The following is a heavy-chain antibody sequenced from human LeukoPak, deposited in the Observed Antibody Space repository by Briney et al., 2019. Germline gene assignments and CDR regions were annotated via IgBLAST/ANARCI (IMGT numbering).Heavy chain of an antibody. J-gene: IGHJ4*02. D-gene: IGHD2-15*01. CDR3: AKALRYCSGGSCYWSRIDN. Sequence: GGSLRLSCAASGFTFSSYAMNWVRQAPGKGLEGVSVISGSGGSTYYADSVKGRFTISRDNSKNTVFLQMNSLRAEDTAVYYCAKALRYCSGGSCYWSRIDNWGQGTLVTVSS. CDR2: ISGSGGST. V-gene: IGHV3-23*01. CDR1: GFTFSSYA.